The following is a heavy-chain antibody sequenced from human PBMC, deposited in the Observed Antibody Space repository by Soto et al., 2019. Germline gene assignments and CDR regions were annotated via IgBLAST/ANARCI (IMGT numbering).Heavy chain of an antibody. CDR3: ARHLVASSRQYGMDV. D-gene: IGHD2-21*01. CDR2: IYYSGST. V-gene: IGHV4-59*08. Sequence: PSETLSLTCTVSGGSISSYYWSWIRQPPGKGLEWIGYIYYSGSTNYNPSLKSRVTISVDTSKNQFSLKLSSVTAADTAVYYCARHLVASSRQYGMDVWGQGTTVTVSS. CDR1: GGSISSYY. J-gene: IGHJ6*02.